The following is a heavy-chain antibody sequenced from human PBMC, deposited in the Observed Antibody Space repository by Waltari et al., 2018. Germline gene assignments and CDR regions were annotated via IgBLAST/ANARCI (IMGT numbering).Heavy chain of an antibody. CDR1: GFSFSTYV. D-gene: IGHD7-27*01. CDR3: ARGSGVDS. V-gene: IGHV3-23*01. Sequence: EVQLLESGGGLVQPGGSLSLSCAAFGFSFSTYVMNWVRQAPGKGLEWVSSISDAGGIINYADSVKGRFTISRDNSKNTLYLQMNSLRADDTAVYYCARGSGVDSWGQGTLVTISS. J-gene: IGHJ4*02. CDR2: ISDAGGII.